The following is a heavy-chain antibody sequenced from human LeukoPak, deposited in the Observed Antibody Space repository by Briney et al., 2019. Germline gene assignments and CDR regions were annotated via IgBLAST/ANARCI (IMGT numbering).Heavy chain of an antibody. D-gene: IGHD2-2*01. Sequence: GASVKVSCKASGYTFTSYGISWVRQAPGQGLEWMGWISAYNGNTNYAQKLQGRVTMTTDTSTSTAYMELRSLRSDDTAVYYCARDLSRGAGQLLFGYYYYYGMDVWGQGTTVAVSS. V-gene: IGHV1-18*01. J-gene: IGHJ6*02. CDR3: ARDLSRGAGQLLFGYYYYYGMDV. CDR1: GYTFTSYG. CDR2: ISAYNGNT.